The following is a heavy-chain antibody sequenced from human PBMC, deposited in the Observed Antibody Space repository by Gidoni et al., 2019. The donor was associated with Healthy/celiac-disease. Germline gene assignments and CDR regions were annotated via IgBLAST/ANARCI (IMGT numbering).Heavy chain of an antibody. V-gene: IGHV3-21*01. CDR2: ISSSSSYI. D-gene: IGHD4-17*01. CDR1: GFTFSSYS. J-gene: IGHJ4*02. Sequence: EVQLVESGGGLVKPGGSLRLSCAASGFTFSSYSMNWVRQAPGKGLEWVASISSSSSYIYYADSVKGRFTISRDNAKNSLYLQMNSLRAEDTAVYYCASINDYGDYSDYWGQGTLVTVSS. CDR3: ASINDYGDYSDY.